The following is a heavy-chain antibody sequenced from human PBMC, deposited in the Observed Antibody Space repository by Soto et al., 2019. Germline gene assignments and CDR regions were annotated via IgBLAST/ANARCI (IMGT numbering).Heavy chain of an antibody. V-gene: IGHV4-31*03. CDR2: IYYSGST. CDR3: ARGGGGGELRVSWFDP. D-gene: IGHD3-10*01. Sequence: QVQLQESGPGLVKPSQTLSLTCTVSGGSISSGGYYWSWIRQHPGKGLEWIGYIYYSGSTYYNPSLKGRVTISVDTSKNQFSLKLSSVTAADTAVYYCARGGGGGELRVSWFDPWGQGTLVTVSS. J-gene: IGHJ5*02. CDR1: GGSISSGGYY.